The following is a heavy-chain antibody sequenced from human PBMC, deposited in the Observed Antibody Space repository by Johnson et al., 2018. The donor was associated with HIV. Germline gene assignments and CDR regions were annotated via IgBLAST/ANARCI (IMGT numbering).Heavy chain of an antibody. CDR1: GFTVSSNY. V-gene: IGHV3-66*01. CDR2: IYSGGST. J-gene: IGHJ3*02. D-gene: IGHD3-3*01. Sequence: VQLMESGGGLVQPGGSLRLSCAASGFTVSSNYMSWVRQARGKGLEWVSVIYSGGSTYYADSVKGRFTISRDNSKNTLYLQMNSLRAEDTAVYYCARGSITIFGGLDAFDIWGQGTMVTVSS. CDR3: ARGSITIFGGLDAFDI.